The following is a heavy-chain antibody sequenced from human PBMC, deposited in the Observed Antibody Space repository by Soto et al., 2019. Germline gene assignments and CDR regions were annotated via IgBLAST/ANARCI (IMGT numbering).Heavy chain of an antibody. CDR1: GGSFSGYY. V-gene: IGHV4-34*01. J-gene: IGHJ5*02. Sequence: QVQLQQWGAGLLKPSETLSLTCAVYGGSFSGYYWSWIRQPPGKGLEWIGEINHSGSTNYNPSLKSRVTISVDTSKNQFSLKLSSVTAADTAVYYCARGQVRLGGGSCYKAWGQGTLVTVSS. CDR3: ARGQVRLGGGSCYKA. CDR2: INHSGST. D-gene: IGHD2-15*01.